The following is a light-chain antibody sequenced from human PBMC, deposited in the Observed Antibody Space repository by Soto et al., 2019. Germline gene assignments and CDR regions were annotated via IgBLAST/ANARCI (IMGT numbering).Light chain of an antibody. V-gene: IGLV2-8*01. Sequence: QSVLTQPPSASGSPGQSVTISCAGTSSDVGAYNFVSWFQQHPGKAPKLMIYEVSKRPSGVPDRFSGSKSGNTASLTVSGLQAEDEVDYYCSSYAGSNNVLFGGGTKLTVL. CDR3: SSYAGSNNVL. CDR1: SSDVGAYNF. CDR2: EVS. J-gene: IGLJ2*01.